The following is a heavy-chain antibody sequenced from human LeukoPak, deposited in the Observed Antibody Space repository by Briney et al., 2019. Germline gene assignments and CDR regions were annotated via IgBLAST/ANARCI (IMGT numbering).Heavy chain of an antibody. CDR2: IYYSGST. D-gene: IGHD1-26*01. CDR3: ARSTKWELLFDY. J-gene: IGHJ4*02. Sequence: MPSETLSLTCTVSGGSISSYYWSWIRQPPGKGLEWIGYIYYSGSTNYNPSLKSRVTISVDTSKNQFSLKLSSVTAADTAVYYCARSTKWELLFDYWGRGTLVTVSS. V-gene: IGHV4-59*01. CDR1: GGSISSYY.